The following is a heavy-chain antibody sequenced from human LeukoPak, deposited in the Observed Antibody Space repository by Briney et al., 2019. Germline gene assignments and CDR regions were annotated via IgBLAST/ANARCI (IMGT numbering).Heavy chain of an antibody. J-gene: IGHJ6*03. V-gene: IGHV1-18*01. Sequence: ASVKVSCKASGYTFTSYGISWVRQAPGQGLEWMGWISAYNGNTNYAQKLQGRVTMTTDTSTSTAYMELRSLGSDDTAVYYCARVSFPYYYYYYMDVWGKGTTVTVSS. CDR2: ISAYNGNT. CDR3: ARVSFPYYYYYYMDV. CDR1: GYTFTSYG. D-gene: IGHD3-16*02.